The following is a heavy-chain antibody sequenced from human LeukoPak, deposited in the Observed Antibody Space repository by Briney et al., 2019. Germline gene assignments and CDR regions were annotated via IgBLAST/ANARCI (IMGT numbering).Heavy chain of an antibody. Sequence: GGSLRLSCAASGFTFSSYAMSWVRQAPGKGLEWVSAISGSGGSTYYADSVKGRFTISRDNSKNTLYLQVNSLRAEDTAVYYCAKDLSIVVVPAPLNFDYWGQGTLVTVSS. CDR1: GFTFSSYA. J-gene: IGHJ4*02. CDR3: AKDLSIVVVPAPLNFDY. CDR2: ISGSGGST. V-gene: IGHV3-23*01. D-gene: IGHD2-2*01.